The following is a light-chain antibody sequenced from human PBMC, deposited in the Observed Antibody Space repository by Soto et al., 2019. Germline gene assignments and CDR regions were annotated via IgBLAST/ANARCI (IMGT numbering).Light chain of an antibody. CDR2: DAS. J-gene: IGKJ5*01. Sequence: EIVLTQSPATLSLSPGERATLSCRPSQSVSTYLAWYQQKPGQGPRLLIYDASTRATGIPARFSGSGSGTDFTLTISSLEPEDFAVYFCQQRSNWPSITFDQGTRLEIK. CDR1: QSVSTY. CDR3: QQRSNWPSIT. V-gene: IGKV3-11*01.